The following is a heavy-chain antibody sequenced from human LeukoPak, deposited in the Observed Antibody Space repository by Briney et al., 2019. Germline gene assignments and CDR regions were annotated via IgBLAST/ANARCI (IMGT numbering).Heavy chain of an antibody. CDR1: GVTFSSYG. J-gene: IGHJ2*01. V-gene: IGHV3-33*01. CDR3: ARAPSLFFYNSSGYYNGYFDL. CDR2: ILFDGSNN. D-gene: IGHD3-22*01. Sequence: GGALRLSCAASGVTFSSYGMHCGRAAPGKGLGWVAVILFDGSNNYYVDSVKGRFTISRDNSENTLYLQMNSLRADDMAVYYCARAPSLFFYNSSGYYNGYFDLWGRGTLVTVSS.